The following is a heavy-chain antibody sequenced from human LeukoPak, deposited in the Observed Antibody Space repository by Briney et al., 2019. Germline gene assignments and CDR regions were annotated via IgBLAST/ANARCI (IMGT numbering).Heavy chain of an antibody. J-gene: IGHJ3*02. D-gene: IGHD1-26*01. CDR2: INPSGGST. V-gene: IGHV1-46*03. CDR1: GYTFTSYY. CDR3: ARDLRELPRADAFDI. Sequence: ASVKVSCKASGYTFTSYYMHWVRQAPGQGLEGMGIINPSGGSTSYAQKFQGRVTMTRDTSTSTVYMELSSLRSEDTAVYYCARDLRELPRADAFDIWGQGTMVTVSS.